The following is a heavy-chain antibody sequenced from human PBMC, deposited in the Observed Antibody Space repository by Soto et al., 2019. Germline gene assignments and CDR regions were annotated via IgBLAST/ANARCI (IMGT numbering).Heavy chain of an antibody. D-gene: IGHD6-19*01. Sequence: EVQLLESGGNLVQPGGSLRLSCADSGFTFSGYSMNWVRQAPGKGLEWVSTITPSGTNKYYADSVKGRFTVSRDNSKSTMYLHMNSLRAEDTASYYCAKDDGWETWGPGTLVTVSS. CDR3: AKDDGWET. V-gene: IGHV3-23*01. CDR2: ITPSGTNK. CDR1: GFTFSGYS. J-gene: IGHJ5*02.